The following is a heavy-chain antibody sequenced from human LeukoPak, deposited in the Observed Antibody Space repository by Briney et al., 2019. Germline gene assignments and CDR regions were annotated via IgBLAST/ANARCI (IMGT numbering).Heavy chain of an antibody. CDR1: GGSFSNYY. V-gene: IGHV4-4*07. J-gene: IGHJ3*02. Sequence: PSETLSLTCTVSGGSFSNYYWSWIRQPAGKGLEWIGRKYARGDSNYNPPLQSRVTMSVDTSKNQFSLTLRSVTAADTAVYYCARGRYCSADVCTGGDSFDIWGQGTMVSVSS. CDR2: KYARGDS. D-gene: IGHD2-15*01. CDR3: ARGRYCSADVCTGGDSFDI.